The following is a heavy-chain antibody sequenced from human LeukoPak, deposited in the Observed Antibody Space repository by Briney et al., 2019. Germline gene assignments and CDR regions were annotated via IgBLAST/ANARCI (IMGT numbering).Heavy chain of an antibody. J-gene: IGHJ6*03. Sequence: PGGSLRLSCAASGFTFSDYYMSWIRQAPGKGLEWVSYISSSGGTIYYAAFVKGRFTISRDNAKNSLYLQMNSPRAEDTAVYYCARNSVTVSLNYYYYYMDVWGKGTTVTISS. D-gene: IGHD4-17*01. CDR1: GFTFSDYY. CDR3: ARNSVTVSLNYYYYYMDV. CDR2: ISSSGGTI. V-gene: IGHV3-11*01.